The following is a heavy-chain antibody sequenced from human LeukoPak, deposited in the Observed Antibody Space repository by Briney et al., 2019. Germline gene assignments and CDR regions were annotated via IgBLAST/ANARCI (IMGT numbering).Heavy chain of an antibody. CDR2: ISGSGGST. CDR3: AKDLYYYDSSGYTHDY. D-gene: IGHD3-22*01. Sequence: GGSLRLSCAASGFTFSGYAMSWVRQAPGKGLEWVSAISGSGGSTYYADSVKGRFTISRDNSKNTLYLQMNSLRAEDTAVYYCAKDLYYYDSSGYTHDYWGQETLVTVSS. J-gene: IGHJ4*02. CDR1: GFTFSGYA. V-gene: IGHV3-23*01.